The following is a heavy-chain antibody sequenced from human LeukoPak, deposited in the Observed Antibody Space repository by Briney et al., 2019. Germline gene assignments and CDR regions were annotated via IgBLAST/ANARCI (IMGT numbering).Heavy chain of an antibody. CDR3: ARDGGRGITIFGVVIRYGMDV. V-gene: IGHV3-21*01. D-gene: IGHD3-3*01. CDR1: GFTFNSYS. Sequence: GGPLRLSCAASGFTFNSYSINWLPQAPGKALEGVSSISSSSNYIYYADSVKGRFTISRDNAKNSLYLQMNSLRAEDTAVYYCARDGGRGITIFGVVIRYGMDVWGQGTTVTVSS. J-gene: IGHJ6*01. CDR2: ISSSSNYI.